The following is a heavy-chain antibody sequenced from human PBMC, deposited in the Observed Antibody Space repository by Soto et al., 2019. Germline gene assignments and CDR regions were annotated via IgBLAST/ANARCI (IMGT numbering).Heavy chain of an antibody. CDR3: VRDVTPVGTTGSAP. D-gene: IGHD6-13*01. CDR2: IHSTGNS. CDR1: YGSIKVSISY. V-gene: IGHV4-4*07. Sequence: SETLYLTCTSSYGSIKVSISYCSWIRHASEKRPEWIGRIHSTGNSHYNPSLGSRVSMSMDTSKKEIYLELTSVTAADTAVYYCVRDVTPVGTTGSAPWGKGTLDPVSS. J-gene: IGHJ5*02.